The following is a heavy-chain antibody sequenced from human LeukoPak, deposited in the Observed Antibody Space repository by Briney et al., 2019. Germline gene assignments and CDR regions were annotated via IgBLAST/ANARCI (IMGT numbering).Heavy chain of an antibody. J-gene: IGHJ6*02. V-gene: IGHV1-24*01. CDR1: GYTFTGYY. CDR3: ATGNGTVAGNVDYYYYGMDV. CDR2: FDPEDGET. Sequence: ASVKVSCKASGYTFTGYYMHWVRQAPGKGLEWMGGFDPEDGETIYAQKFQGRVTMTEDTSTDTAYMELSSLRSEDTAVYYCATGNGTVAGNVDYYYYGMDVWGQGTTVTVSS. D-gene: IGHD6-19*01.